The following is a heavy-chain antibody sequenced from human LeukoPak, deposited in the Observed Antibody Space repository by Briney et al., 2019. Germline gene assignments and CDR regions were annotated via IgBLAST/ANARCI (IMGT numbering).Heavy chain of an antibody. V-gene: IGHV4-39*02. CDR3: ARVRIDNSDWLFDS. Sequence: EPSETLSLTCGVSGGSISSRNYYWGWIRQPPGKGLEWIASKSCGSAYYNPSFKSRVTISVDTSKSQFSLKLSSVTASDTAVYYCARVRIDNSDWLFDSWGQGTLVTVSS. CDR1: GGSISSRNYY. CDR2: KSCGSA. J-gene: IGHJ4*02. D-gene: IGHD6-19*01.